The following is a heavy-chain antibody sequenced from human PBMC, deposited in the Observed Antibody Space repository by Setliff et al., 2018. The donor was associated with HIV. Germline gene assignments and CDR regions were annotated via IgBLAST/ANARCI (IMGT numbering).Heavy chain of an antibody. CDR3: ARDPCLVHTITCSLDI. J-gene: IGHJ3*02. V-gene: IGHV1-3*01. CDR2: INAGNGNT. Sequence: ASVKVSCKASGYTFTSYAMHWVRQAPGQRLEWMGWINAGNGNTKYSQKFQGRVTITRDTSASTAYMDLNSLRSEDTAVYYCARDPCLVHTITCSLDIWGQGTMVTVSS. CDR1: GYTFTSYA. D-gene: IGHD5-12*01.